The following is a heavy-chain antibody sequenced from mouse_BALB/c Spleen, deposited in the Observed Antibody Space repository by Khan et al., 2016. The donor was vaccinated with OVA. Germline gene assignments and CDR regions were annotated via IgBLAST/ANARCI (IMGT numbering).Heavy chain of an antibody. CDR2: ILPGSGST. D-gene: IGHD1-1*01. V-gene: IGHV1-9*01. CDR3: ARKGIYFYGSSYDYAMDY. J-gene: IGHJ4*01. Sequence: QVQLKQSGAELMKPGASVKISCKATGYTFSSYWIEWVKRRPGHGLEWIGEILPGSGSTNYNEKFKGKATFTADVSSNTAYMQLSSLTSEDSAVYYCARKGIYFYGSSYDYAMDYWGQGTSVTVSP. CDR1: GYTFSSYW.